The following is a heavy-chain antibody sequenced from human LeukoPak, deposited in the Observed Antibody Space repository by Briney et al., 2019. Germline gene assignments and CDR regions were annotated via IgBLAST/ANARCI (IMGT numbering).Heavy chain of an antibody. Sequence: SETLSLTRLVCVGFISSYYWSWLRQPPGKGLEGMGYIYYSGSTNYNPSLKSRVTISVDTSKNQFSLKLSSVTAADTAVYYCARVRRGSYHGPPYYFDYWGQGTLVTVSS. CDR2: IYYSGST. CDR1: VGFISSYY. CDR3: ARVRRGSYHGPPYYFDY. J-gene: IGHJ4*02. V-gene: IGHV4-59*01. D-gene: IGHD1-26*01.